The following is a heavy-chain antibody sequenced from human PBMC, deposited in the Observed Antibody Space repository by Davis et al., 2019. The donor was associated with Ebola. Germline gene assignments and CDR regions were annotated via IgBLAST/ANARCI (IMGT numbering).Heavy chain of an antibody. D-gene: IGHD1-26*01. V-gene: IGHV3-23*01. CDR2: LGLGADT. J-gene: IGHJ3*02. CDR1: GFTFSSYV. CDR3: AKDTSNIWFDI. Sequence: GESLKISCAASGFTFSSYVMSWVRQAPGKGLEWVSTLGLGADTYYADSVKGRFTISRDNSKNTLYLQMNGLRVDDTAIYYCAKDTSNIWFDIWGQGTMVTVSS.